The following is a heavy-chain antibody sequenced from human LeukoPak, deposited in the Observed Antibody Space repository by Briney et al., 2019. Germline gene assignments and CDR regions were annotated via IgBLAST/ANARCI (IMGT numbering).Heavy chain of an antibody. J-gene: IGHJ3*01. Sequence: SETLTLTCAVSGGTITIGTWWRCLRQPPGQGLEWIGEVYYSGSPNYNSSLKSRVTISLDKTKNQFLLNLTSVTAADTAVYYCARGPRKWGQGTMVTVSS. CDR1: GGTITIGTW. CDR2: VYYSGSP. CDR3: ARGPRK. V-gene: IGHV4/OR15-8*01.